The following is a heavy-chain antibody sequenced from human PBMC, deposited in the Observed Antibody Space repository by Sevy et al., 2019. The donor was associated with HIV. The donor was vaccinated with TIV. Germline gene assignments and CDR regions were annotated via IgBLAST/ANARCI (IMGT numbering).Heavy chain of an antibody. CDR3: ARDSSGSYYYYYGMDV. CDR2: IYYSGST. V-gene: IGHV4-30-4*01. CDR1: AGSISSGDYY. Sequence: SETLSLTCTVSAGSISSGDYYWSWIRQPPGKGLEWIGYIYYSGSTYYNPSLKSRVTISVDTSRCQFSLRLSSGTAADTAVYYCARDSSGSYYYYYGMDVWGQGTTVTVSS. D-gene: IGHD3-3*01. J-gene: IGHJ6*02.